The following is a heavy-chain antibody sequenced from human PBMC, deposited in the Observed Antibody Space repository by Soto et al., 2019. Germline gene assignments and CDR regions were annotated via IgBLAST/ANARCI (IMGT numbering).Heavy chain of an antibody. J-gene: IGHJ4*02. CDR2: ISDIST. D-gene: IGHD3-3*02. CDR1: GIDFSSYI. CDR3: AKHLKGGRLRSPFDL. V-gene: IGHV3-23*01. Sequence: DVQLLESGGGLVQPGGSLRLSCAASGIDFSSYIMNWVRQAPGKGLEWVSGISDISTYYEPSVKGRFTISTDKAKSTLFLQMKRLRAEDTAVYYCAKHLKGGRLRSPFDLWGQGTLVTVSS.